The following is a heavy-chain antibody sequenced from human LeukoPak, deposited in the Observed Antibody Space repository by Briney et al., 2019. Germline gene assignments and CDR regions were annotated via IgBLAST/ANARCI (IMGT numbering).Heavy chain of an antibody. CDR1: GGSISSYY. J-gene: IGHJ4*02. V-gene: IGHV4-59*01. D-gene: IGHD6-13*01. CDR2: IYYSGST. CDR3: ARGRSSSWYDY. Sequence: PSETLSLTCTVSGGSISSYYWSWIRQPPGKGLEWIGYIYYSGSTNYNPSLKSRVTISVDTSKNQSSLKLSSVTAADTAVYYCARGRSSSWYDYWGQGTLVTVSS.